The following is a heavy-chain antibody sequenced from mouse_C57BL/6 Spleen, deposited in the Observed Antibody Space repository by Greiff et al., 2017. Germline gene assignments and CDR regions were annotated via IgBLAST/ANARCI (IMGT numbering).Heavy chain of an antibody. CDR1: GFSLTSYG. J-gene: IGHJ2*01. Sequence: VQLQQSGPGLVQPSQSLSITCTVSGFSLTSYGVHWVRQSPGKGLEWLGVIWSGGSTDYNAAFISRLSISKDNSKSQVFFKMNSLQAGDTAIYYCARSGTMVTVCDYWGQGTTLTVSS. CDR3: ARSGTMVTVCDY. CDR2: IWSGGST. V-gene: IGHV2-2*01. D-gene: IGHD2-2*01.